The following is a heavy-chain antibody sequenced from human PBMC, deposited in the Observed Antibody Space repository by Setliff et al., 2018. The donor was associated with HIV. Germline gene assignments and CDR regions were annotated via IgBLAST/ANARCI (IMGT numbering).Heavy chain of an antibody. V-gene: IGHV1-18*01. D-gene: IGHD3-22*01. Sequence: ASVKVSCKASGYTFTSYGISWVRQAPGQGLEWMGWISAHNGNTKYAEKFQGRVTITADTSTDTAYMELSSLRSEDTAVYYCATAPTMKVVYSGFWGQGTLVTVSS. CDR1: GYTFTSYG. CDR3: ATAPTMKVVYSGF. CDR2: ISAHNGNT. J-gene: IGHJ4*02.